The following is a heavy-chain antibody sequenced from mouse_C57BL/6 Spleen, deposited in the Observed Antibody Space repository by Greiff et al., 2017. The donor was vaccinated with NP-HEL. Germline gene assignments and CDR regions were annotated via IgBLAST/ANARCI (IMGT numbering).Heavy chain of an antibody. V-gene: IGHV7-3*01. Sequence: EVKLVESGGGLVQPGGSLSLSCAASGFTFTDYYMSWVRQPPGKALEWLGFIRNKANGYTTEYSASVKGRFTISRDNSQSILYLQMNALSAEDSATYYCAKGMSYAMDYWGQGTSVTVSS. CDR1: GFTFTDYY. CDR2: IRNKANGYTT. J-gene: IGHJ4*01. CDR3: AKGMSYAMDY.